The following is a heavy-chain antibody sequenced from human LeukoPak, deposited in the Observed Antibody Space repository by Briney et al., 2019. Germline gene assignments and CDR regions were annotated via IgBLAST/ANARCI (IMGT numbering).Heavy chain of an antibody. V-gene: IGHV1-18*01. J-gene: IGHJ4*02. CDR2: ISAYNGNT. CDR3: PRTALDY. D-gene: IGHD1/OR15-1a*01. CDR1: GYTFTSYG. Sequence: ASVKVSCKASGYTFTSYGIIWVRQAPGQGLEWMGWISAYNGNTNYAQKLQGTVTMTTDTSTSTTYMELRSLRSEDTPFYYCPRTALDYWGQGTLVSVSS.